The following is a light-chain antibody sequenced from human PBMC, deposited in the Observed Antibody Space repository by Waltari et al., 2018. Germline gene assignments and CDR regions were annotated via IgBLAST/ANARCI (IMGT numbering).Light chain of an antibody. CDR1: KLGDKY. CDR2: QDS. Sequence: SYELTQPPSVSVSPGQTASLPCPGDKLGDKYACWYQQKPGQSPVLVIYQDSKRPSGIPERFSGSNSGNTATLTISGTQAMDEADYYCQAWDSSTAVFGTGTKVTVL. CDR3: QAWDSSTAV. V-gene: IGLV3-1*01. J-gene: IGLJ1*01.